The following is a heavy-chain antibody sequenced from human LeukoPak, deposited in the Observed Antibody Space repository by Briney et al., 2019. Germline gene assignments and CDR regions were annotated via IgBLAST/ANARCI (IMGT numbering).Heavy chain of an antibody. CDR1: GYTLTELS. V-gene: IGHV1-24*01. CDR2: FDPEDGET. Sequence: ASVKVSCTLSGYTLTELSMHWVRQAPGKGLEWMGGFDPEDGETIYAQKFQGRVTMNEDTPTDTAYLELNSLRSEDTAVYYCATTLPRQWLVLWGAFDIWGQGTMVTVSS. CDR3: ATTLPRQWLVLWGAFDI. J-gene: IGHJ3*02. D-gene: IGHD6-19*01.